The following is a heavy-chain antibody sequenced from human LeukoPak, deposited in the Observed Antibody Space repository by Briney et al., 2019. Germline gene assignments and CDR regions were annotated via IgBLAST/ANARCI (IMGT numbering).Heavy chain of an antibody. J-gene: IGHJ6*02. D-gene: IGHD3-3*01. CDR1: GGSFSGYY. Sequence: SETLSLTCAVYGGSFSGYYWSWIRQPPGKGLEWIGEINHSGSTNYNPSLKSRVTISVDTSKNQFSLKLSSVTAADTAVYYCARDYGGFWSGYPVYYYYGMDVWGQGTTVTVSS. CDR2: INHSGST. V-gene: IGHV4-34*01. CDR3: ARDYGGFWSGYPVYYYYGMDV.